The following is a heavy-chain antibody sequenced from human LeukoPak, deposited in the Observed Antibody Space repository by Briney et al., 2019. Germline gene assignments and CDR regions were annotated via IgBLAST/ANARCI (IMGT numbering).Heavy chain of an antibody. CDR3: ARGSYLHYGMDV. D-gene: IGHD3-10*01. CDR1: GFTFSSYT. CDR2: ISSSSSYI. J-gene: IGHJ6*02. V-gene: IGHV3-21*01. Sequence: GGSLRLSCAASGFTFSSYTMNWVRQAPGQGLEWVSSISSSSSYIYYADSVKGRFTISRDNAKNSLYLQMNSLRAEDTAVYYCARGSYLHYGMDVWGQGTTVTVSS.